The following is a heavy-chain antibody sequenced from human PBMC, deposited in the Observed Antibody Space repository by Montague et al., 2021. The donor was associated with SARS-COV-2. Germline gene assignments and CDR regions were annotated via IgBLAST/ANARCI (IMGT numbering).Heavy chain of an antibody. CDR1: GGSFSGYY. CDR3: ARGRRILLWFGELLSRGDYYGMDV. Sequence: SETLSLTCAVYGGSFSGYYWSWIRQPPGKGLEWIGEINHSGSTXXXPSXXXRVTISVDTSKNQFSLKLSSVTAADTAVYYCARGRRILLWFGELLSRGDYYGMDVWGQGTTVTVSS. D-gene: IGHD3-10*01. V-gene: IGHV4-34*01. J-gene: IGHJ6*02. CDR2: INHSGST.